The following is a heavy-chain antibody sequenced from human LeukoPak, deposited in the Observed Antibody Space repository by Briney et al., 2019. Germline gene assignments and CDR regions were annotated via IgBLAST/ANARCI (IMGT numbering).Heavy chain of an antibody. CDR2: INPSGSP. CDR1: GDSLSRYY. D-gene: IGHD2/OR15-2a*01. V-gene: IGHV4-34*01. Sequence: SETLSLTCAVYGDSLSRYYWTWTRQPPGKGLEWLGEINPSGSPKYNPSLKSRATISVDTSKNQFSLRLTSVTAADTALYYCASVRHDPLEYYYYVDVWGKGTTVTVSS. CDR3: ASVRHDPLEYYYYVDV. J-gene: IGHJ6*03.